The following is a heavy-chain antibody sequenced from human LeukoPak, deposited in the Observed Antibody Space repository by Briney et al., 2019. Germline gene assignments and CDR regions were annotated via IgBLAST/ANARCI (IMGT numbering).Heavy chain of an antibody. V-gene: IGHV4-39*01. Sequence: PSETLSLTCTVSGGSISRSYYYGSWIRQPPGKGLEWIGNIDYSGSTYYNPSLKSRVTISVDTAKNQFPLKLSAVTAADTAVYYCARLIPNNFDSWGQGTLVTVSS. CDR1: GGSISRSYYY. CDR3: ARLIPNNFDS. CDR2: IDYSGST. D-gene: IGHD3-16*02. J-gene: IGHJ4*02.